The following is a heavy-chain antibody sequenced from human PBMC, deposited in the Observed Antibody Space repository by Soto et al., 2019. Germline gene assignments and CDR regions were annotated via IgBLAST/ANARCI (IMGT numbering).Heavy chain of an antibody. J-gene: IGHJ6*02. Sequence: SVKVSCKASGFTFTSSAVQWVRQARGQRLEWIGWIVVGSGNTNYAQKFQERVTITRDMSTSTAYMELSSLRSEDTAVYYCAADSHYDFWSGYLGYYYYGMDVWGQGTTVTV. CDR1: GFTFTSSA. V-gene: IGHV1-58*01. CDR3: AADSHYDFWSGYLGYYYYGMDV. D-gene: IGHD3-3*01. CDR2: IVVGSGNT.